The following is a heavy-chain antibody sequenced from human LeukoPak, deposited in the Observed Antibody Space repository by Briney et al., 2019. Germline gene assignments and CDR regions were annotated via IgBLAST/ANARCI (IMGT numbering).Heavy chain of an antibody. CDR1: GYTFTGYY. J-gene: IGHJ4*02. Sequence: ASVKVSCKASGYTFTGYYMRWVRQAPGQGLEWMGWINPNSGGTNYAQKFQGRVTMTRDTPISTAYMELSRLRSDDTAVYYCARAKTYYDFWSGYWIFDYWGQGTLVTVSS. CDR3: ARAKTYYDFWSGYWIFDY. CDR2: INPNSGGT. V-gene: IGHV1-2*02. D-gene: IGHD3-3*01.